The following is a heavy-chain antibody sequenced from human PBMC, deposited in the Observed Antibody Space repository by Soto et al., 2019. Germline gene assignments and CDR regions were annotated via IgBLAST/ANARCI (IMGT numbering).Heavy chain of an antibody. Sequence: QVQLQQWGAGLLKPSETLSLTCAVYGGSFSGYYWSWIRQPPGKGLAWIGEIKHSGSTNYNPSLKRRVIIAVDTSKNQFSLKLRSVTAADTAVYDCARGRRYYDLWSGSYWAAWGQGTMVTVSA. J-gene: IGHJ3*01. CDR3: ARGRRYYDLWSGSYWAA. CDR1: GGSFSGYY. D-gene: IGHD3-3*01. V-gene: IGHV4-34*01. CDR2: IKHSGST.